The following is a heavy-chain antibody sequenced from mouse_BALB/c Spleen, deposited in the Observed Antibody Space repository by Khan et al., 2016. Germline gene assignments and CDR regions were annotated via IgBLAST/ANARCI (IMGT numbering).Heavy chain of an antibody. V-gene: IGHV3-2*02. Sequence: EVQLQESGPGLVKPSQSLSLTCTVTGYSITSDYACNWIRQLPGNKLEWMGYLRCSGSTNYNPSLKSRITITRDTSKNHFFLQFYSVTTEDTATYDCTKAPAATRNFDDWCTGTTVTVSP. CDR2: LRCSGST. J-gene: IGHJ1*03. CDR1: GYSITSDYA. CDR3: TKAPAATRNFDD. D-gene: IGHD1-2*01.